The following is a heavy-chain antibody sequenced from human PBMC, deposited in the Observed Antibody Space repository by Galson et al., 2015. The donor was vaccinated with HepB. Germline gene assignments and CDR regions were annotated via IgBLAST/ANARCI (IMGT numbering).Heavy chain of an antibody. CDR3: ARESPWGFTALDI. V-gene: IGHV3-23*01. CDR1: GFIFRNYA. D-gene: IGHD7-27*01. CDR2: MSDTGVNT. J-gene: IGHJ3*02. Sequence: LRLSCAASGFIFRNYAMTWVRQAPGTGLEWVSGMSDTGVNTYYADAVKDRFTISRDNSKKMLYLHMSGLRVEDTAVYYCARESPWGFTALDIWGQGTMVTVSS.